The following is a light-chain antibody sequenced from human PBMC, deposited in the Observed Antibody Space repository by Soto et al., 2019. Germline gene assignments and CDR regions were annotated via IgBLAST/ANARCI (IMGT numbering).Light chain of an antibody. CDR3: QQYYKWPPET. J-gene: IGKJ2*01. Sequence: EIVMTQSPATLSVSPGERATLSCRASESVGSNLAWYQQKPGQAPRLLIHGASKRATGIPARFSGSGSGTEFTLTISSLQSEAFAVYYCQQYYKWPPETFGQGTKVEIK. V-gene: IGKV3-15*01. CDR1: ESVGSN. CDR2: GAS.